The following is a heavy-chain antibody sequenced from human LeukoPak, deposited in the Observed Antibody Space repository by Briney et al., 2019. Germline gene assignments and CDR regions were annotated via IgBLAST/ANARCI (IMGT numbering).Heavy chain of an antibody. J-gene: IGHJ4*02. CDR2: ISWNSGSI. CDR1: GFTFDDYA. D-gene: IGHD6-6*01. CDR3: AKGGYSTSSPPDY. V-gene: IGHV3-9*01. Sequence: GGSLRLSCAASGFTFDDYAMHWVRQAPGKGLEWVSGISWNSGSIGYADSVKGRFTISRDNAKNSLYLQMNSLRTDDTAFYYCAKGGYSTSSPPDYWGQGTLVTVSS.